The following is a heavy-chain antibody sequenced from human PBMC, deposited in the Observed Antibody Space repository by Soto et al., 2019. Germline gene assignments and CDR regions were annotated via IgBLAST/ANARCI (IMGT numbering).Heavy chain of an antibody. CDR1: GASITYGAYS. V-gene: IGHV4-30-2*01. CDR3: ARGGGFDSFDY. D-gene: IGHD3-10*01. J-gene: IGHJ4*02. CDR2: INHLETT. Sequence: SETLSLTCTVSGASITYGAYSWSWIRQTPGKGLEWIGYINHLETTFYNPSFESRLTLSIDRTKNQFSLNLKSMSAADRAVYFCARGGGFDSFDYWGQGILVTV.